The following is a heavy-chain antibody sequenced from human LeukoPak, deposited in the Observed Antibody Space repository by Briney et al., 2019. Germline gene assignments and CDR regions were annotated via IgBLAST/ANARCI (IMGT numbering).Heavy chain of an antibody. CDR2: IRYDGSNK. Sequence: GGSLRLSCEASGFTFNTYAMHWVRQPPGKGLEWVAFIRYDGSNKYYADSVKGRFTISRDNSKNTLYLQMNSLRAEDTAVYYCAKDRTREVTSFDYWGQGTLVTVSS. CDR1: GFTFNTYA. V-gene: IGHV3-30*02. D-gene: IGHD4-11*01. CDR3: AKDRTREVTSFDY. J-gene: IGHJ4*02.